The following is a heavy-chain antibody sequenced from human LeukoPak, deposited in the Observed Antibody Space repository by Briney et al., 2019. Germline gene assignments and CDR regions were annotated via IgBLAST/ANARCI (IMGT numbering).Heavy chain of an antibody. J-gene: IGHJ4*02. CDR1: GFTFSSYW. D-gene: IGHD4-23*01. V-gene: IGHV3-74*01. CDR3: ARGRPHGNDY. CDR2: IAGDGSST. Sequence: PGGPLRLSCAASGFTFSSYWMNWVRQAPGKGLVWVSRIAGDGSSTTYADSVKGRFSISRDNAKNTLYLQMNSLRVEDTAVYYCARGRPHGNDYWGQGTLVTVSS.